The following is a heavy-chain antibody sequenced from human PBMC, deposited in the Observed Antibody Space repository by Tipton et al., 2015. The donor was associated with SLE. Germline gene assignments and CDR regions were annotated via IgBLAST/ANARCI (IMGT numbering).Heavy chain of an antibody. D-gene: IGHD6-19*01. J-gene: IGHJ1*01. CDR1: GGSISSSSYY. CDR3: ARGGEAVAGTSYFQH. CDR2: IYYSGST. V-gene: IGHV4-39*07. Sequence: TLSLTCTVSGGSISSSSYYWGWIRQPPGKGLEWIGSIYYSGSTYYNPSLKSRVTISVDTSKNQFSLKLSSVTAADTAVYYCARGGEAVAGTSYFQHWGQGILVTVSS.